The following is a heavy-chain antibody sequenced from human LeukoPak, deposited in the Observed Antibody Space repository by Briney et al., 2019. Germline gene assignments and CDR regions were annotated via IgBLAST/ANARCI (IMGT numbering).Heavy chain of an antibody. J-gene: IGHJ3*02. CDR1: GGSFSGYY. V-gene: IGHV4-34*01. CDR3: AGGGTSWHPDAFDI. Sequence: SETLSLTCAVYGGSFSGYYWSWIRQPPGKGLEWIGEINHSGSTNYNPSLKSRVTISVDTSKNQFSLKLSSVTAADTAVYYCAGGGTSWHPDAFDIWGQGTMVTVSS. D-gene: IGHD2-2*01. CDR2: INHSGST.